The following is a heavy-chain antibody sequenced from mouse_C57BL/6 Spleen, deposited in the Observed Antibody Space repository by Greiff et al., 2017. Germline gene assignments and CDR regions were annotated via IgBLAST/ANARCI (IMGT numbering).Heavy chain of an antibody. CDR3: ARGDYYGSSPWFAY. CDR1: GYTFTSYW. D-gene: IGHD1-1*01. CDR2: IDPSDSET. J-gene: IGHJ3*01. Sequence: QVQLQQPGAELVRPGSSVKLSCKASGYTFTSYWMHWVKQRPIQGLEWIGNIDPSDSETHYNQKFTDKATLTVDKSSSTAYMQLSSLTSEDSAVYYGARGDYYGSSPWFAYWGQGTLVTVSA. V-gene: IGHV1-52*01.